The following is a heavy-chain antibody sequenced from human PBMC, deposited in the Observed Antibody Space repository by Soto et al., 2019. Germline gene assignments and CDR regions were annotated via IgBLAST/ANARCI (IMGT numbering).Heavy chain of an antibody. CDR2: ISNTGGST. V-gene: IGHV3-23*01. J-gene: IGHJ4*02. CDR3: AKDRLAGNFDY. CDR1: GFTFNNDA. Sequence: PGGSLRLSCAASGFTFNNDAMNWVLQAPGKGLEWVATISNTGGSTYYADSVKGRFTISRDNSKNTLYLQMNSLRVEDTAVYYCAKDRLAGNFDYWGQGTQVTVSS.